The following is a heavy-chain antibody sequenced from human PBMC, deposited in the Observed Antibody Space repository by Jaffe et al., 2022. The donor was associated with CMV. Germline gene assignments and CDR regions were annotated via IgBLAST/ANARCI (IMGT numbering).Heavy chain of an antibody. V-gene: IGHV3-23*01. CDR1: EFAVSSYA. Sequence: EVQLLGSGGGFVQPGGSLRLSCAASEFAVSSYAMGWVRQAPGKGLEWVSTIIISGDYTYYADSVKGRFTISRDNSKNTLYLQMSSLRAEDTAVYYCAKFACNTGVCYGGYMDVWGQGTTVTVSS. J-gene: IGHJ6*02. CDR2: IIISGDYT. CDR3: AKFACNTGVCYGGYMDV. D-gene: IGHD2-8*01.